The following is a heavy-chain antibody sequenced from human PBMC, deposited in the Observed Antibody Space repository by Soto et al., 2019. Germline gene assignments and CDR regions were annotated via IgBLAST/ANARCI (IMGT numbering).Heavy chain of an antibody. CDR1: GFAFKYAR. Sequence: EVLLVESGGGLVKPGGSLRLSCAASGFAFKYARMTWVRQAPGKGLEWVGHIRSNIDGATTAYAAPVKGRFTISRYESKNTVERQMKRLITEEAGVYDCTTDWGRGTHYARAFDVWGQGTMVTVSS. CDR3: TTDWGRGTHYARAFDV. J-gene: IGHJ3*01. V-gene: IGHV3-15*01. CDR2: IRSNIDGATT. D-gene: IGHD1-26*01.